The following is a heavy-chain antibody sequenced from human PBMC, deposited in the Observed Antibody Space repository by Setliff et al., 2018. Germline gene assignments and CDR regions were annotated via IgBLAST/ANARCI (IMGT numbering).Heavy chain of an antibody. D-gene: IGHD3-22*01. V-gene: IGHV1-69*05. CDR1: GGTFSSYG. Sequence: ASVKVSCKASGGTFSSYGISWVRQAPGQGLEWMGGTIPIFGTTDYAQKFRGRVTIITDESTSTAFMQLSSLRSEDTAVYYCVREGVDSRSSTDYRHYMDVWGKGTTVTVS. CDR2: TIPIFGTT. CDR3: VREGVDSRSSTDYRHYMDV. J-gene: IGHJ6*03.